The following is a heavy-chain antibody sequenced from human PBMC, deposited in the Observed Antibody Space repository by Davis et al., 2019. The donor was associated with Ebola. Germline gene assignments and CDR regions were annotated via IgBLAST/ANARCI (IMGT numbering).Heavy chain of an antibody. CDR2: IIPIFDTT. Sequence: SVKVSCKASGGTFITSAISWVRQAPGPGLEWMGGIIPIFDTTNYAQKFQGRVTITADESTSTAYMELSSLRYEDTAVYYCGAGRHPYGMDVWGKGTTVTVSS. J-gene: IGHJ6*04. V-gene: IGHV1-69*13. CDR3: GAGRHPYGMDV. D-gene: IGHD6-19*01. CDR1: GGTFITSA.